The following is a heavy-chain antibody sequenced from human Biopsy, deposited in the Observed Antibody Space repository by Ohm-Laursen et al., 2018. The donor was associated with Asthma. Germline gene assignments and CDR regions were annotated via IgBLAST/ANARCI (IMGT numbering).Heavy chain of an antibody. J-gene: IGHJ6*02. CDR1: GGTFSNFA. D-gene: IGHD6-19*01. V-gene: IGHV1-69*01. CDR3: ARCQVGYSSGWSLLLKKIYYSGMDV. Sequence: SSVKVSCKAPGGTFSNFAISWVRQAPGQGLEWLGGVMTAFGTTNYAQKFQGRVTITADESTSTAYMEVTSLRSEDTAIYYCARCQVGYSSGWSLLLKKIYYSGMDVWGQGTAVTVSS. CDR2: VMTAFGTT.